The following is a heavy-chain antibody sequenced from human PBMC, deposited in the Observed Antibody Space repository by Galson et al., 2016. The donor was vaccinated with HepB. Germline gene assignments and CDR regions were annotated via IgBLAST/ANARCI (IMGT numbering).Heavy chain of an antibody. CDR1: GFNFSDYY. CDR2: ISSAGSHT. D-gene: IGHD4-17*01. Sequence: SLRLSCATSGFNFSDYYMTWIRQAPRKGLEWVSYISSAGSHTKYADSVKGRFAISRDDSQNTLYLQMGSLRADDTAVYYCARAASYGDYVGASGDAFDIWGQGTMVTVSS. CDR3: ARAASYGDYVGASGDAFDI. J-gene: IGHJ3*02. V-gene: IGHV3-11*06.